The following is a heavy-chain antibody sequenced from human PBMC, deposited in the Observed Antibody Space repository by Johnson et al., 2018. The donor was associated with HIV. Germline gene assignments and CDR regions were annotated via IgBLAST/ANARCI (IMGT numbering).Heavy chain of an antibody. CDR3: TTDTTYYYDSSALPDAFDI. J-gene: IGHJ3*02. Sequence: VQLVESGGGLVQPGGSLRLSCAASGFTVSRNYMSWVRQAPGKGLEWVSVIYSGGSTHYADSVKGRFTISRDNSKNTLYLQMNSLRAEDTAVYYCTTDTTYYYDSSALPDAFDIWGQGTMVTVSS. CDR2: IYSGGST. V-gene: IGHV3-66*01. CDR1: GFTVSRNY. D-gene: IGHD3-22*01.